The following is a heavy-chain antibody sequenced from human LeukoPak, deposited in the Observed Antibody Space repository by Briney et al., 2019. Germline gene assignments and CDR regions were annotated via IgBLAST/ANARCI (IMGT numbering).Heavy chain of an antibody. D-gene: IGHD3-22*01. J-gene: IGHJ4*02. CDR1: GFTFSSYW. V-gene: IGHV3-7*01. Sequence: SGGSLRLSCAASGFTFSSYWMSWVRQAPGKGLEWVANIKQDGSEKYYVDSVKGRFTISRDNAKNSLYLQMNSLRAEDTAVYYCARDQPDAPYYYDGSGYSDYWGQGTLVTVSS. CDR2: IKQDGSEK. CDR3: ARDQPDAPYYYDGSGYSDY.